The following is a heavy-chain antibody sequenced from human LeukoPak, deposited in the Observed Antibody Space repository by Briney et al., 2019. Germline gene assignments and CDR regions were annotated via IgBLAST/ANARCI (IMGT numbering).Heavy chain of an antibody. V-gene: IGHV3-11*04. CDR3: AKTRGPLLPEH. Sequence: GGSLRLSCAASGFTFSDSYMSWIRQSPGKGLEWVSHISGSGQIIYYADSMKGRFTISRDNAKNSLYLQMNSLRAEDTAVYYCAKTRGPLLPEHWGQGTLVTVSS. D-gene: IGHD3-22*01. CDR1: GFTFSDSY. J-gene: IGHJ1*01. CDR2: ISGSGQII.